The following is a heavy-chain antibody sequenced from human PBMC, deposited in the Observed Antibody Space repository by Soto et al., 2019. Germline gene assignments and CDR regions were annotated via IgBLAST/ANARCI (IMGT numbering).Heavy chain of an antibody. CDR3: AREGGIVGATAADY. CDR2: IYYSGST. CDR1: GGSISSGGYY. J-gene: IGHJ4*02. Sequence: QVQLQESGPGLVKPSQTLSLTCTVSGGSISSGGYYWSWIRQHPGKGLEWIGYIYYSGSTSYNPSLKSPVTISVDTSKNQFSLKLSSVTAADTAVYYCAREGGIVGATAADYWGQGTLVTVSS. V-gene: IGHV4-31*01. D-gene: IGHD1-26*01.